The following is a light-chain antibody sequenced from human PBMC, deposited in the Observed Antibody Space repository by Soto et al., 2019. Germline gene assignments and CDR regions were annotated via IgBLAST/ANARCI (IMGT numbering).Light chain of an antibody. CDR1: QSLLHSDGYNY. CDR2: LGS. CDR3: MQSFQAPWT. J-gene: IGKJ1*01. Sequence: DIVMTSSPLSLPVTPGEPASISCRSSQSLLHSDGYNYLDWYLQKPGQSPQLLIYLGSNRASGVPDRFSGSGSGTDFTLRSSRVEAEDVGVYSCMQSFQAPWTFGQGNKVEIK. V-gene: IGKV2-28*01.